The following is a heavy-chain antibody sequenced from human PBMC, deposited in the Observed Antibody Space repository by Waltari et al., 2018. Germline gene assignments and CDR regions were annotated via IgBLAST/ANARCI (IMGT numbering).Heavy chain of an antibody. D-gene: IGHD6-19*01. J-gene: IGHJ1*01. V-gene: IGHV7-4-1*01. Sequence: QVQLVQSGAEVTKPGASVKVSCKPSGYTFTSYAMHWVRQAPGQGLEWMGWINTNTGNPTYAQGFTGRFVFSLDTSASTAYLQICSLKAEDTAVYYCASPGIAVAGFFQHWGQGTLVTVSS. CDR2: INTNTGNP. CDR1: GYTFTSYA. CDR3: ASPGIAVAGFFQH.